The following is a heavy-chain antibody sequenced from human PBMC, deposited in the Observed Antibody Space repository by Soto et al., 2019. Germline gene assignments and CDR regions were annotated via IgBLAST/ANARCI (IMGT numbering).Heavy chain of an antibody. V-gene: IGHV1-18*04. Sequence: GAAGQAFSKASCSNITSYDISWVRQAPGQELEWMGWISAYNGKTNYAQELQGRVTMTADASTRSGYMELRSLKSDDTVVYYCSRMTVLRFGELSPLIVWAPETDYGMDFWGQGTTV. CDR3: SRMTVLRFGELSPLIVWAPETDYGMDF. CDR1: CSNITSYD. CDR2: ISAYNGKT. J-gene: IGHJ6*02. D-gene: IGHD3-16*01.